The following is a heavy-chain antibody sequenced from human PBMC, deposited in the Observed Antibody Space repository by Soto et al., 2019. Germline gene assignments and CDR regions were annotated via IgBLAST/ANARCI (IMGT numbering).Heavy chain of an antibody. Sequence: SETLSLTCAVYGGSFRGYYWGWIRQPPGKGLEWIGEINHSGSTNYNPSLKSRVTISVDTSKNQFSLKLSSVTAADTAVYYCARGSRLYYYDSSGYYYGDAFDIWGQGTMVTVSS. V-gene: IGHV4-34*01. CDR3: ARGSRLYYYDSSGYYYGDAFDI. CDR2: INHSGST. J-gene: IGHJ3*02. CDR1: GGSFRGYY. D-gene: IGHD3-22*01.